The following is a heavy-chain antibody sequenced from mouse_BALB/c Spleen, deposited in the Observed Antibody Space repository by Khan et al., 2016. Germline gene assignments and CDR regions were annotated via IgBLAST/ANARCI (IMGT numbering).Heavy chain of an antibody. CDR1: GFSLTSYG. CDR3: ARNEGPITGTGYAMDY. J-gene: IGHJ4*01. Sequence: QVQLKQSGPGLVQPSQSLSITCTVSGFSLTSYGVHWVRQSPGKGLEWLGVIWSGGSTDYNAAFISRLSISKDNSKSQVFFKMNSLQANDTAIYXCARNEGPITGTGYAMDYGGQGTSVTVSS. CDR2: IWSGGST. D-gene: IGHD4-1*01. V-gene: IGHV2-2*02.